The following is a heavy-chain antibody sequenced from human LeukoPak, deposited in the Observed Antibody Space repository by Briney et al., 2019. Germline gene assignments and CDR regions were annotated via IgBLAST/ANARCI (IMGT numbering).Heavy chain of an antibody. V-gene: IGHV1-8*01. CDR2: MNPNSGNT. D-gene: IGHD4-11*01. CDR3: ARDTVTTLGYYYYYGMDV. J-gene: IGHJ6*02. Sequence: ASVKVSCTASGYTFTSYDINWVRQATGQGLEWMGWMNPNSGNTGYAQKFQGRVTMTRNTSISTAYMELSSLRSDDTAVYYCARDTVTTLGYYYYYGMDVWGQGTTVTVSS. CDR1: GYTFTSYD.